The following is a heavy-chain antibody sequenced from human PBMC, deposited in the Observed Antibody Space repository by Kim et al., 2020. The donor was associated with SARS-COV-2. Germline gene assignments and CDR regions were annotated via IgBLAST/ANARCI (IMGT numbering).Heavy chain of an antibody. Sequence: RFTISRDNSKNTLYLQMNSLRAEDTAVYYCANRPDWGGSGSYYSYYGMDVWGQGTTVTVSS. V-gene: IGHV3-23*01. CDR3: ANRPDWGGSGSYYSYYGMDV. D-gene: IGHD3-10*01. J-gene: IGHJ6*02.